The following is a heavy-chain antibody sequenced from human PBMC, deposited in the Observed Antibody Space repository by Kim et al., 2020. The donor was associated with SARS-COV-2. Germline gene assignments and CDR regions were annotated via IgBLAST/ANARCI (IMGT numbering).Heavy chain of an antibody. CDR1: GYTFTSYA. CDR2: INTNTGNP. Sequence: ASVKVSCKASGYTFTSYAMNWVRQAPGQGLEWMGWINTNTGNPTYAQGFTGRFVFSLDTSVSTAYLQISSLKAEVTAVYYCARDLSRSVSMVRGVTYYYYYYGMDVWGQGTTVTVSS. V-gene: IGHV7-4-1*02. J-gene: IGHJ6*02. CDR3: ARDLSRSVSMVRGVTYYYYYYGMDV. D-gene: IGHD3-10*01.